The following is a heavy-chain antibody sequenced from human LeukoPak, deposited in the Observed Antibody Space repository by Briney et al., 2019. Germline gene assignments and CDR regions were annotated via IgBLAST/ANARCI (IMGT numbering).Heavy chain of an antibody. CDR1: GFTFSSYE. CDR2: ISSSGTTI. V-gene: IGHV3-48*03. J-gene: IGHJ4*02. D-gene: IGHD3-10*01. CDR3: ARHLSYGSGSYYNFGY. Sequence: GGSLRLSCAASGFTFSSYEMNWVRQAPGKGLEWVSYISSSGTTIYYADSVRGRFTISRDNAKDSLYLQMNSLRAEDTAVYYCARHLSYGSGSYYNFGYWGQGTLVTVSS.